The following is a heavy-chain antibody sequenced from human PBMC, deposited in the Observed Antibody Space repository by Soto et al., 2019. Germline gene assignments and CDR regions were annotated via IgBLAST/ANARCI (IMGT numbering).Heavy chain of an antibody. CDR1: GDSIS. CDR2: IHYTGST. CDR3: ARHYGGTSTGFYY. Sequence: SETLSLTCTVSGDSISWSWIRQPPGKGLEWIADIHYTGSTKYNPSLKTRVTTSVDTSKNQFSLNLSSVTAADTAVYYCARHYGGTSTGFYYWGQ. V-gene: IGHV4-59*01. J-gene: IGHJ4*01. D-gene: IGHD4-17*01.